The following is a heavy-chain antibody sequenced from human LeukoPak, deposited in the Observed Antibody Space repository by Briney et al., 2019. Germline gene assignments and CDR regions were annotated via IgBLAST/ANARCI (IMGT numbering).Heavy chain of an antibody. J-gene: IGHJ4*02. D-gene: IGHD7-27*01. CDR1: GFTINTYA. CDR3: AKAVLAANWDTYYFDY. V-gene: IGHV3-23*01. Sequence: GGSLTLSCAASGFTINTYALAWVRQAPGKGLEWVSGISGSGGSTNYADSVKGRFTISRDNSKKTLYLHMNSLRAEDTATYYCAKAVLAANWDTYYFDYWGQGTLVTVSS. CDR2: ISGSGGST.